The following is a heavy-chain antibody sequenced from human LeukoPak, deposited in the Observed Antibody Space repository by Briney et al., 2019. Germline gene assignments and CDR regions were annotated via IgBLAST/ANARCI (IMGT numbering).Heavy chain of an antibody. D-gene: IGHD2-21*01. CDR2: IWHDGRSI. Sequence: GGSLRLSCVASGFSFGTHGMHWVRQAPGKGLEWVAVIWHDGRSIYNEDSVKGRFTISRDTSENTVYLQMNSLRAEDTAVYYCAKGFSTLWVNYFDDWGQGTPVTVSS. V-gene: IGHV3-33*06. J-gene: IGHJ4*02. CDR1: GFSFGTHG. CDR3: AKGFSTLWVNYFDD.